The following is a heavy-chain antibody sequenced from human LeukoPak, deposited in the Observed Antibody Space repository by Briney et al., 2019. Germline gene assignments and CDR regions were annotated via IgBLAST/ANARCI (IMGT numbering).Heavy chain of an antibody. CDR2: IYYSGST. D-gene: IGHD2-21*02. V-gene: IGHV4-39*07. Sequence: MPGGSLRLSCAASGFTFSSYSMNWVRQPPGKGLEWIGSIYYSGSTYYNPSLKSRVTISVDTSKNRFSLKLSSVTAADTAVYYCARDHIVVVTASPPYFFDYWGQGTLVTVSS. J-gene: IGHJ4*02. CDR3: ARDHIVVVTASPPYFFDY. CDR1: GFTFSSYS.